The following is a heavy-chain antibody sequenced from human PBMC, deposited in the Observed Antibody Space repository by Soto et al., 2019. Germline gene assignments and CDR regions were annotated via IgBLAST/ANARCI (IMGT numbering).Heavy chain of an antibody. J-gene: IGHJ6*02. CDR3: SRDSGILWRLGYYYSGMDV. CDR1: GGSISSYD. D-gene: IGHD2-21*01. CDR2: IYNSGST. V-gene: IGHV4-59*01. Sequence: SENLSLNCTVSGGSISSYDWSWIRQPPGKGLEWIGNIYNSGSTNYKASLKSRVTMSVDTSKNQFSLKLSSVTAADTAVYYCSRDSGILWRLGYYYSGMDVCGQGTTVT.